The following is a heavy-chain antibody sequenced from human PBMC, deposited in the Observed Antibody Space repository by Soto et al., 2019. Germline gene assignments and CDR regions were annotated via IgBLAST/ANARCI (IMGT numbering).Heavy chain of an antibody. J-gene: IGHJ4*02. D-gene: IGHD3-3*01. V-gene: IGHV3-23*01. Sequence: GGSLRLSCAASGFTFSSYAMSWVRQAPGKGLEWVSAISGSGGSTYYADSVKGRFTISRDNSKNTLYLQMNSLRAEDTAVYYCAKDNDRVAIFGVVTAFDYWGQGTLVTVSS. CDR3: AKDNDRVAIFGVVTAFDY. CDR2: ISGSGGST. CDR1: GFTFSSYA.